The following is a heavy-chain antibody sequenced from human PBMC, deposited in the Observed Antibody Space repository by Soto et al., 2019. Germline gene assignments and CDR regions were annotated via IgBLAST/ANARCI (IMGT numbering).Heavy chain of an antibody. D-gene: IGHD3-22*01. Sequence: SVPLSVTWSVSGGSIISHCWSWIRQPPGKGLEWIAYIYNSGTTNYNPSLKSRTTISVDTSKNQFSLKLNSVTAADTAVYYCARTYDDSGPNSGGYGFDIWGQGTMVTVSS. V-gene: IGHV4-59*11. CDR3: ARTYDDSGPNSGGYGFDI. CDR2: IYNSGTT. CDR1: GGSIISHC. J-gene: IGHJ3*02.